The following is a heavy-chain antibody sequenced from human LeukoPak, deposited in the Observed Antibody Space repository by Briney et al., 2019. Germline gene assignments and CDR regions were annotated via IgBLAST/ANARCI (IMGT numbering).Heavy chain of an antibody. CDR3: ARAGITIFGVVIIQDWFGP. D-gene: IGHD3-3*01. CDR2: IIPIFGTA. CDR1: GGTFSSYA. J-gene: IGHJ5*02. V-gene: IGHV1-69*05. Sequence: SVKVSCKASGGTFSSYAISWVRQAPGQGLEWMGGIIPIFGTANYAQKFQGRVTITTDESTSTAYMELSSLRSEDTAVYYCARAGITIFGVVIIQDWFGPWGQGTLVTVSS.